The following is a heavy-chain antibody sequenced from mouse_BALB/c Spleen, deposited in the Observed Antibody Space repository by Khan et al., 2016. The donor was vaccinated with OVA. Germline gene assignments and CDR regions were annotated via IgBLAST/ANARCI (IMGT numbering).Heavy chain of an antibody. CDR3: ALIYHYGSGFDY. D-gene: IGHD1-1*01. CDR2: IDPYNGGT. CDR1: GYSFTDYN. J-gene: IGHJ2*01. Sequence: EVQLQQSGPELVKPGASVKVSCKASGYSFTDYNMFWVKQSLGKSLEWIGYIDPYNGGTNYNQKFMGKATLTVDKSSSTAFMHLNSLTSEDSAVYYCALIYHYGSGFDYWGQGTTLTGSS. V-gene: IGHV1S135*01.